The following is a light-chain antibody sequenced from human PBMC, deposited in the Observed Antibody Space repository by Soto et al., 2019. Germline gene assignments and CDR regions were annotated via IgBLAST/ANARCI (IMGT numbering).Light chain of an antibody. CDR1: SSDVGGYNY. CDR3: SSYTSSSTLE. CDR2: EVS. J-gene: IGLJ2*01. V-gene: IGLV2-14*01. Sequence: QSALTQPASVSGSPGQSITISYTGTSSDVGGYNYVSWYQQHPGKAPKLMIYEVSNRPSGVSNRFSGSKSGNTASLTISGLQAEDEADYYCSSYTSSSTLEFGGGTKLTVL.